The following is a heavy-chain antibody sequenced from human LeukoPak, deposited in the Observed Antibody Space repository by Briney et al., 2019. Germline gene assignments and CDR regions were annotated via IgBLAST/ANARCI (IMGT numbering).Heavy chain of an antibody. CDR1: GFTFTTYS. V-gene: IGHV3-48*01. Sequence: PGGSLRLSCAASGFTFTTYSMNWVRQAPGKGLEWVSHMGIGTSTIGYADSVEGRFTISRDNAKNSVHLQMSNLRVDDSAVYYCVRDKDWGFDSWGQGTLVTVSS. J-gene: IGHJ4*02. D-gene: IGHD7-27*01. CDR2: MGIGTSTI. CDR3: VRDKDWGFDS.